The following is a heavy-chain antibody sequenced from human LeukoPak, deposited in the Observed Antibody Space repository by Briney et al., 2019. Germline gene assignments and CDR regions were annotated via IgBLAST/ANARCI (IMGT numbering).Heavy chain of an antibody. J-gene: IGHJ4*02. CDR3: ARHVRRSGSYIRTHFDY. V-gene: IGHV4-59*08. Sequence: SETLSLTCTVSGGSISSYYWSWIRQPPGKGLEWIGYIYYSGSTNYNPSLKSRVTISVDTSKNQFSLKLSSVTAADTAVYYCARHVRRSGSYIRTHFDYWGQGTLVTVSS. D-gene: IGHD3-10*01. CDR1: GGSISSYY. CDR2: IYYSGST.